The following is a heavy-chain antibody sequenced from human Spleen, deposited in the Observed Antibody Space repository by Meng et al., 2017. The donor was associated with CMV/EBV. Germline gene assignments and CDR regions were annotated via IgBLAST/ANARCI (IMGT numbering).Heavy chain of an antibody. CDR2: INHRGST. Sequence: RATSGGYFSSGCRNWIRQAPEKWLEWIGEINHRGSTNNTQSSKIRLTMSIATSRNQFTLKLSSVTAADTAMYYCARVYDPYWYFDLWGRGTLVTVSS. CDR3: ARVYDPYWYFDL. D-gene: IGHD5/OR15-5a*01. V-gene: IGHV4-34*01. J-gene: IGHJ2*01. CDR1: GGYFSSGC.